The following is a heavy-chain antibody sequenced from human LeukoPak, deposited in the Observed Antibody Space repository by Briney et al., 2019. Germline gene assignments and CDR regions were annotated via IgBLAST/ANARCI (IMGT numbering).Heavy chain of an antibody. CDR3: ARLTRLSTSPDRYYLDY. D-gene: IGHD6-6*01. CDR1: GDSISSYY. Sequence: SETLSLTCTVSGDSISSYYWSWIRQPPGKGLEWIGYIYTSGGTNYIPSLKGRVTLSIDTSKNQFSLKLSSVTAADSAVYYCARLTRLSTSPDRYYLDYWGQGTLVTVSS. V-gene: IGHV4-4*09. CDR2: IYTSGGT. J-gene: IGHJ4*02.